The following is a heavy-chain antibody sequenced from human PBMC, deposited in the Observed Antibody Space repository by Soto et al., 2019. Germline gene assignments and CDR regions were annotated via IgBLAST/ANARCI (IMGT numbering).Heavy chain of an antibody. CDR1: GFTFSSYA. Sequence: EVQLLESGGGLVQPGGSLRLSCAASGFTFSSYAMSWVRQAPGKGLEWVSAISGSGGSTYYADSVKGRFTISRDNSKNTLYLQMNSLRAEDTAVYYCALSKQWLDTFDYWGQGTLVTVSS. J-gene: IGHJ4*02. CDR2: ISGSGGST. CDR3: ALSKQWLDTFDY. V-gene: IGHV3-23*01. D-gene: IGHD6-19*01.